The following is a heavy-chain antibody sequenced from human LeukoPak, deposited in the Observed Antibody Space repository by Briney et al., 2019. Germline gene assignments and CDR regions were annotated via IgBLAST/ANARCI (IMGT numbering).Heavy chain of an antibody. J-gene: IGHJ4*02. D-gene: IGHD3-22*01. CDR1: GFTFSSYA. Sequence: PGGSLRLSCAASGFTFSSYAMSWVRQAPGKGLEWVSAISGSGGSTYYADSVKGRFTISRDNSKNTLYLQMNSPRAEDTAVYYCAKDLDDSSGYYPDYWGQGTLVTVSS. CDR3: AKDLDDSSGYYPDY. CDR2: ISGSGGST. V-gene: IGHV3-23*01.